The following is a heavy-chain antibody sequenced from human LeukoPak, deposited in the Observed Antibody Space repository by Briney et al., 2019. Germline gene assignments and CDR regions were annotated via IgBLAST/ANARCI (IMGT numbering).Heavy chain of an antibody. D-gene: IGHD2-8*02. V-gene: IGHV3-15*01. CDR3: ARDLVGGAFDI. J-gene: IGHJ3*02. Sequence: PGGSLRLSCAASGFSFSNALMSWVRQAPGKGLEWVGRIRSETDGGTTDYAALVKDRFTISRDDSKNTLYLQMNSLRAEDTAVYYCARDLVGGAFDIWGQGTMVTVSS. CDR1: GFSFSNAL. CDR2: IRSETDGGTT.